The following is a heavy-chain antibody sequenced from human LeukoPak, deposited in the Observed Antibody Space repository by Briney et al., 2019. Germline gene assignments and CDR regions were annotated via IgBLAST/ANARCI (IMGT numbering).Heavy chain of an antibody. V-gene: IGHV1-18*01. Sequence: GPVKVSCKASGYTFTSYGISWVRQAPGQGLEWMGWISAYNGNTNYAQKLQGRVTMTTDTSTSTAYMELRSLGSDDTAVYYCAMLKHSSSDYWGQGTLVTVSS. D-gene: IGHD6-6*01. CDR2: ISAYNGNT. CDR3: AMLKHSSSDY. J-gene: IGHJ4*02. CDR1: GYTFTSYG.